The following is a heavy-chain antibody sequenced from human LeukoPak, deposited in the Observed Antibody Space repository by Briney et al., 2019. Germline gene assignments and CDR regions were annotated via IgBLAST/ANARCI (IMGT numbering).Heavy chain of an antibody. V-gene: IGHV3-23*01. CDR3: VGREWSHWYFDY. J-gene: IGHJ4*02. Sequence: GRSLRLSCVASGFTFSNSAMNWVRQAPGKGLVWVSSISASGGSTYYADSVKGPFTISRDNSKNTLYLQMNSLRADDTAVYYCVGREWSHWYFDYWGQGTLVTVSS. D-gene: IGHD3-3*01. CDR1: GFTFSNSA. CDR2: ISASGGST.